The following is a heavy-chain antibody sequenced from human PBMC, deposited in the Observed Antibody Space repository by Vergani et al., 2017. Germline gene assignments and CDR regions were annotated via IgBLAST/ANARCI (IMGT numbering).Heavy chain of an antibody. J-gene: IGHJ3*02. CDR1: GFTFSSYA. V-gene: IGHV3-66*01. Sequence: EVQLLESGGGLVQPGGSLRLSCAASGFTFSSYAMSWVRQAPGKGLEWVSVIYSGGSTYYADSVKGRFTISRDNSKNTLYLQMNSLRAEDTAVYYCAKTLRGPYNWNDAFDIWGQGTMVTVSS. CDR3: AKTLRGPYNWNDAFDI. D-gene: IGHD1-20*01. CDR2: IYSGGST.